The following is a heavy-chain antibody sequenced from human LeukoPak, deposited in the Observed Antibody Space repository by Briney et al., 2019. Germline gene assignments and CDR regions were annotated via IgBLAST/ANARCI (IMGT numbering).Heavy chain of an antibody. J-gene: IGHJ3*02. Sequence: PSETLSLTCTVSGGSISSYYWSWIRQPPGKGLEWIGYIYYSGSTNYNPSLKSRVTISVDTSKNQFSLKLSSVTAAYTAVYYCARRIYCGGDCYAGAFDIWGQGTMVTVSS. CDR1: GGSISSYY. CDR3: ARRIYCGGDCYAGAFDI. D-gene: IGHD2-21*02. CDR2: IYYSGST. V-gene: IGHV4-59*08.